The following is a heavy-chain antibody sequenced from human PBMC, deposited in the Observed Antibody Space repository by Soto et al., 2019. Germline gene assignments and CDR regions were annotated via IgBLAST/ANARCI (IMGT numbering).Heavy chain of an antibody. CDR1: GFTFSSYG. V-gene: IGHV3-33*01. CDR3: ASHSTYGSGKPDY. J-gene: IGHJ4*02. Sequence: GGSLRLSCAASGFTFSSYGMHWVRQAPGKGLEWVAVIWYDGSNKYYADSVKGRFTISRDNSKNTLYLQMNSLRAEDTAVYYCASHSTYGSGKPDYWGQGTLVTVSS. CDR2: IWYDGSNK. D-gene: IGHD3-10*01.